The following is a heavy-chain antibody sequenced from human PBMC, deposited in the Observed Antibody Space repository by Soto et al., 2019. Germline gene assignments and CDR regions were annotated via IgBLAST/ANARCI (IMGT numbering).Heavy chain of an antibody. Sequence: ASVKVSCKASGYTFTTYGISWVRQAPGQGLEWMGWINTHNGNTNYAQNLQGRVIMTADTSTSTAYMELRSLRSDDSAVYYCTREGSAPYYYYGMDAWGQGTTVTVS. CDR2: INTHNGNT. CDR3: TREGSAPYYYYGMDA. J-gene: IGHJ6*02. CDR1: GYTFTTYG. V-gene: IGHV1-18*01. D-gene: IGHD3-10*01.